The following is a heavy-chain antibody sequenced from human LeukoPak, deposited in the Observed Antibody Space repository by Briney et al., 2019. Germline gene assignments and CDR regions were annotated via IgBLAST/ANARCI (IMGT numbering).Heavy chain of an antibody. J-gene: IGHJ4*02. Sequence: PSETLSLTCAVYGGSFSGYYWSWIRQSPGKGLEWIGYIYYTGSTNYNPSLKSRVTISIDTSKNQFSLKLSSVTAADTAVYYCATHVVLTAPFGYWGQGTLVTVSS. V-gene: IGHV4-59*08. CDR2: IYYTGST. CDR3: ATHVVLTAPFGY. D-gene: IGHD2-21*02. CDR1: GGSFSGYY.